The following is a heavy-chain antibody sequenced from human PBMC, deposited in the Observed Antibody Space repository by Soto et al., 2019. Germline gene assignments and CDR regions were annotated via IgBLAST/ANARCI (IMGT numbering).Heavy chain of an antibody. Sequence: QVQLQESGPGLVKPSGTLSLTCAVSGGSISSSNWWSWVRQPPGKGLEWIGEIYHSGSTNYNPSLKSRVTISVDKSKNQFSLKLSSVTAADTAVYYCARDYGSSSSGTYYYYGMDVWGQGTTVTVSS. D-gene: IGHD6-6*01. CDR1: GGSISSSNW. V-gene: IGHV4-4*02. CDR3: ARDYGSSSSGTYYYYGMDV. J-gene: IGHJ6*02. CDR2: IYHSGST.